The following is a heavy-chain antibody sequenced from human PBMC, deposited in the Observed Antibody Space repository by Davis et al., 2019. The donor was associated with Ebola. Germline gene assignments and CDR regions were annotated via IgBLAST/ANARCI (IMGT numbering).Heavy chain of an antibody. CDR3: ARVRVYCSSTSCMGGWFDP. CDR1: GFTVSSNY. J-gene: IGHJ5*02. CDR2: IYSGGST. Sequence: PGGSLRLSCAASGFTVSSNYMSWVRQAPGKGLEWVSVIYSGGSTYYADSVKGRFTISRDNSKNTLYLQMNSLRAEDTAVYYCARVRVYCSSTSCMGGWFDPWGQGTLVTVSS. V-gene: IGHV3-66*01. D-gene: IGHD2-2*01.